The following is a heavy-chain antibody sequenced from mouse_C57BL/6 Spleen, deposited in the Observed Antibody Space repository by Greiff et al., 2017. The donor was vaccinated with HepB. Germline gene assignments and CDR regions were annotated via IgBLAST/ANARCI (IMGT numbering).Heavy chain of an antibody. CDR3: ARQAGYYYAMDY. CDR1: GYTFTSYW. Sequence: QVQLQQPGAELVKPGASVKLSCKASGYTFTSYWMHWVKQRPGQGLEWIGMIHPNSGSTNYNEKFKSKATLTVDKSSSTAYMQLSSLTSEDSAVYYCARQAGYYYAMDYWGQGTSVTVSS. J-gene: IGHJ4*01. D-gene: IGHD3-2*02. CDR2: IHPNSGST. V-gene: IGHV1-64*01.